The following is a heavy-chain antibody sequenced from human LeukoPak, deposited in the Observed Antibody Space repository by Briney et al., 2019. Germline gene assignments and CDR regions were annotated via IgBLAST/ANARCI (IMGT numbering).Heavy chain of an antibody. CDR3: ARDAHSSILVAYNWFDP. CDR2: MSGDETNT. Sequence: GGSLRLSCAASGFSGFTFRSYAMSWVRRAPGKGLEWVSSMSGDETNTYYADSVKGRFTISRDNAKNTLYLQMNSLRAEDTAVYYCARDAHSSILVAYNWFDPWGQGTLVTVSS. V-gene: IGHV3-23*01. CDR1: GFSGFTFRSYA. D-gene: IGHD6-19*01. J-gene: IGHJ5*02.